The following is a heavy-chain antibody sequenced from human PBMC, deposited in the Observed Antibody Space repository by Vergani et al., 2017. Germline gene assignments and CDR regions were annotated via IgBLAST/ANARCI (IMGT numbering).Heavy chain of an antibody. J-gene: IGHJ4*02. D-gene: IGHD3-22*01. CDR2: INHSGST. CDR1: GGSFSGYY. Sequence: QVQLQQWGAGLLKPSETLSLTCAVYGGSFSGYYWSWIRQPPRKGLEWIGEINHSGSTNYNPSLKSRVTISVDTSKNQFSLKLSSVTAADTAVYYCARDYSFDDSSGYYYVFDYWGQGTLVTVSS. CDR3: ARDYSFDDSSGYYYVFDY. V-gene: IGHV4-34*01.